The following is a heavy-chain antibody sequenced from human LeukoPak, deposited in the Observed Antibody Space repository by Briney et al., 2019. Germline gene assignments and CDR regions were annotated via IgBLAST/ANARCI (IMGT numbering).Heavy chain of an antibody. D-gene: IGHD3-9*01. CDR1: GSTFTGYY. CDR2: INPNSGDT. J-gene: IGHJ4*02. Sequence: GASVKVSCKASGSTFTGYYIHWVRQAPGQGLEWMGWINPNSGDTSFVQKFQGRVTMTRDTSISTAYMDLNSLRSDDTAVYYCARGFDGRVFHSNFDYWGQRTLVTVSS. V-gene: IGHV1-2*02. CDR3: ARGFDGRVFHSNFDY.